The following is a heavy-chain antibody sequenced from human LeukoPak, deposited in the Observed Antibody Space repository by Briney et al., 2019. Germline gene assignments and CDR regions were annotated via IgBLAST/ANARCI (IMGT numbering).Heavy chain of an antibody. CDR2: IKEDGSEK. CDR3: ARDSSGYQ. D-gene: IGHD3-22*01. V-gene: IGHV3-7*01. J-gene: IGHJ4*02. Sequence: GGSLRLSCAASGFTFSAYWMSWVRAAPGKGLEWVANIKEDGSEKYYGDSVNGRVTISRDNAKNTLYLQMNSLRAEDTAVDYCARDSSGYQWGQGTLVTVSS. CDR1: GFTFSAYW.